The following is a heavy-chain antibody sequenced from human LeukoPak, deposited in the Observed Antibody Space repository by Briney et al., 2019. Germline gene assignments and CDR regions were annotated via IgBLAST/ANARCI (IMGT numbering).Heavy chain of an antibody. J-gene: IGHJ6*02. D-gene: IGHD4-11*01. CDR1: GFTFSSYA. V-gene: IGHV3-30-3*01. Sequence: PGGSLRLSCAASGFTFSSYAMHWVRQAPGKGLEWVAVISYDGSNKYYADSVKGRFTISRDNSKNTLYLQMNSLRAKDTAVYYCARTLQSYYYYGMDVWGQGTTVTVSS. CDR2: ISYDGSNK. CDR3: ARTLQSYYYYGMDV.